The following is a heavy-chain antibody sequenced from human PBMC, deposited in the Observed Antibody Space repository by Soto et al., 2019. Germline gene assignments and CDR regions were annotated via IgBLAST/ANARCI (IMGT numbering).Heavy chain of an antibody. Sequence: QVQLVESGGGVVQPGRSLRLSCAASGFTFSSYGMHWVRQAPGKGLEWVAVIWYDGSNKYYADSVKGRFTISRDNSKNTLYLQMNSLRAEDTAVYYCARDPRYSNGMVVWGQGTTVTVSS. D-gene: IGHD2-21*01. CDR3: ARDPRYSNGMVV. CDR2: IWYDGSNK. CDR1: GFTFSSYG. V-gene: IGHV3-33*01. J-gene: IGHJ6*02.